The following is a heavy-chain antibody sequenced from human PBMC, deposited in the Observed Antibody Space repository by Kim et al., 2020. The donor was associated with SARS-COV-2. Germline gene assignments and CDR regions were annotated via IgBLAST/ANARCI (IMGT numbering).Heavy chain of an antibody. V-gene: IGHV1-24*01. Sequence: APKFQGRVTMTEDTSTDTAYMELSSLRSEDTAVYYCATGYSSLFNWFDPWGQGTLVTVSS. CDR3: ATGYSSLFNWFDP. J-gene: IGHJ5*02. D-gene: IGHD6-6*01.